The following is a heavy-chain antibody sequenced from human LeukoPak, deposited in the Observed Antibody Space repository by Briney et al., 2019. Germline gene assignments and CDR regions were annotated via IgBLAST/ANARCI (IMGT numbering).Heavy chain of an antibody. CDR2: ISAYSGNT. Sequence: AASVKVSCKTSGYTFTDNGISWVRQAPGQGLEWMGWISAYSGNTNYAQKLQGRVTMTTDTSTSTAYTELRSLRSDDTAVYYCARAPYSYGYGGFGYWGQGTLVTVSS. CDR3: ARAPYSYGYGGFGY. CDR1: GYTFTDNG. V-gene: IGHV1-18*04. D-gene: IGHD5-18*01. J-gene: IGHJ4*02.